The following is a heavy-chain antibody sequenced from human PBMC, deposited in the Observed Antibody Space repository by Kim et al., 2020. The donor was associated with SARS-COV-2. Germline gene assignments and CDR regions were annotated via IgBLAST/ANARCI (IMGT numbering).Heavy chain of an antibody. CDR1: GGSISGYH. D-gene: IGHD3-16*02. J-gene: IGHJ4*02. Sequence: SETLSLTCTVSGGSISGYHWSWIRQSPGRGLEWIGYIYYSGNTNYSPSLKSRVTISIDTSKNQFSLKLRSVTAADTAVYYCAIGTYDYVWGSYRFVYWGQGTLVTVSS. V-gene: IGHV4-59*01. CDR2: IYYSGNT. CDR3: AIGTYDYVWGSYRFVY.